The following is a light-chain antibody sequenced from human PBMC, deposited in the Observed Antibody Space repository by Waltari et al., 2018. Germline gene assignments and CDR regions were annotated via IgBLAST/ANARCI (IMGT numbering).Light chain of an antibody. CDR1: SGHSSNV. J-gene: IGLJ3*02. CDR2: VMGDGSH. CDR3: QTGGHGTWV. Sequence: QLVLTQSPSASASLGASVKLTCTLSSGHSSNVIAWPTQQQGKGPEYLRKVMGDGSHSRGHGRPDRFSRSRSEAGHYLCNYSHQSEDEADYSCQTGGHGTWVFDGGTKLTVL. V-gene: IGLV4-69*01.